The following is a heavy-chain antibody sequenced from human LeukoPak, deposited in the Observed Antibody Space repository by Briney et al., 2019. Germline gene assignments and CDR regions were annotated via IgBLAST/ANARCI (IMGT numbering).Heavy chain of an antibody. CDR1: GFTFSSYG. Sequence: SGGSLRLSCAASGFTFSSYGMSWVRQAPGKGLEWVSAISGSGGSTYYADSVKGRFTISRDNSKNTLYLQMNSPRAEDTAVYYCAKARAAPTLRGLFPNWFDPWGQGTLVTVSS. CDR2: ISGSGGST. D-gene: IGHD4-17*01. J-gene: IGHJ5*02. V-gene: IGHV3-23*01. CDR3: AKARAAPTLRGLFPNWFDP.